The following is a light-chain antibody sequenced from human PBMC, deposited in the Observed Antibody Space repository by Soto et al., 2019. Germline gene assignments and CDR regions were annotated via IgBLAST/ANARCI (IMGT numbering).Light chain of an antibody. CDR2: EVS. Sequence: QSVLTQPASVSGSPGQSITISCTGTSSDVGSYNLVSWYQQHPGKAPKLMIYEVSKRPSGVSNRFSGSKSGNTASLTISGLQAEDESDYYCCSYAGSSTFPYVFGTGTKLTV. J-gene: IGLJ1*01. CDR1: SSDVGSYNL. V-gene: IGLV2-23*02. CDR3: CSYAGSSTFPYV.